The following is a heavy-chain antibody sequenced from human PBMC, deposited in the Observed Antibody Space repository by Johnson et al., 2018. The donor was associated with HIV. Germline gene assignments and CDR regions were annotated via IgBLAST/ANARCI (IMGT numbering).Heavy chain of an antibody. CDR1: AFSVSSNY. Sequence: VQLVESGGGLVQPGGSLRLSCAVSAFSVSSNYMSWVRQAPGKGLEWVSVIYSGGRTYYADSGRGRFTISKDNSKNTVYLQMNSLRAEDTAVYYCAKDGFGWADAFDIWGHGTMVTVSS. V-gene: IGHV3-66*02. CDR3: AKDGFGWADAFDI. D-gene: IGHD5-24*01. J-gene: IGHJ3*02. CDR2: IYSGGRT.